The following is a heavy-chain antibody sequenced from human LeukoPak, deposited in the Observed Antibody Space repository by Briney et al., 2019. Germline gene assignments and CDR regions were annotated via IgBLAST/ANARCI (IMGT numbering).Heavy chain of an antibody. V-gene: IGHV1-69*13. CDR2: IIPIFGTA. Sequence: SVKVSCKASGGTFSSYAISWVRQAPGQGLEWMGGIIPIFGTANYAQKFQGRVTITADESTGTAYMELSSLRSEDTAVYYCARVSLGNEPGSPQNYYCYGMDVWGQGTTVTVSS. J-gene: IGHJ6*02. CDR1: GGTFSSYA. CDR3: ARVSLGNEPGSPQNYYCYGMDV.